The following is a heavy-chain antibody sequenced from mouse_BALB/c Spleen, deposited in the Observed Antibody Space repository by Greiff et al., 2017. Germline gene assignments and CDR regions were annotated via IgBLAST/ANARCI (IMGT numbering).Heavy chain of an antibody. CDR3: ARAGFAY. V-gene: IGHV2-6-7*01. CDR2: IRGDGST. Sequence: VQLEESGPGLVAPSQSLSITCTVSGFSLTGYGVNWVRQRPGKGLEWLGMIRGDGSTDYNSALNSGLSISKANSKCQVFLKMDNLQTYDTARYYGARAGFAYWGQGTLVTVSA. CDR1: GFSLTGYG. J-gene: IGHJ3*01.